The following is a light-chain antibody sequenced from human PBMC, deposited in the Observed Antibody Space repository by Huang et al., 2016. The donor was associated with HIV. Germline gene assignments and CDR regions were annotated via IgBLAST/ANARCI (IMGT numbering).Light chain of an antibody. J-gene: IGKJ1*01. CDR3: QQSYSPWT. Sequence: DIQMTQSPSSLSASVGDRVTITCRASQSISSYLNWYQHKPGKAPKLLIYAASSLQSGVPSRFSGSGSGTDFTLTISSLQPEDFATYYCQQSYSPWTFGQGTKVEIK. CDR1: QSISSY. V-gene: IGKV1-39*01. CDR2: AAS.